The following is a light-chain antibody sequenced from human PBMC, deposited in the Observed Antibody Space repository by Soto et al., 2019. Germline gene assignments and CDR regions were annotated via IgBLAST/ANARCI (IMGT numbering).Light chain of an antibody. CDR2: GAS. Sequence: EIVLTQSPGTLSLSPGERATLSCRASQSVSSSYLAWYQQKPGQAPRLLIYGASSRATGIPDRFSGSGSGTDFTLTISRLEPEDFAVYYCQEYGISPQCTFGQGTKLEIK. V-gene: IGKV3-20*01. J-gene: IGKJ2*02. CDR1: QSVSSSY. CDR3: QEYGISPQCT.